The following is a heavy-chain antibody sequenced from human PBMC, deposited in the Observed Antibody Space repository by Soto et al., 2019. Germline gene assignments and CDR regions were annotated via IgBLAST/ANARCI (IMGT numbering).Heavy chain of an antibody. Sequence: PSETLSLTCAVSGGSISSGGYSWSWIRQPPGKGLEWIGYIYHSGSTYYNPSLKSRVTISVDRSKNQFSLKLSSVTAADTAVYYCARGGYGYETHGDFDYWGQGTLVTVSS. CDR1: GGSISSGGYS. CDR3: ARGGYGYETHGDFDY. V-gene: IGHV4-30-2*01. D-gene: IGHD5-18*01. J-gene: IGHJ4*02. CDR2: IYHSGST.